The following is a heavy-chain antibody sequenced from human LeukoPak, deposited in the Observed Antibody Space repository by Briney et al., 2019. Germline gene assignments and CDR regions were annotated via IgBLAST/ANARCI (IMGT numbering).Heavy chain of an antibody. J-gene: IGHJ4*02. V-gene: IGHV4-34*01. CDR2: INHSGST. CDR3: ARAFRDGYSSSWYFDY. Sequence: TSETLSLTCAVYGGSFSGCYWSWIRQPPGKGLEWIGEINHSGSTNYNPSLKSRVTISVDTSKNQFSLKLSSVTAADTAVYYCARAFRDGYSSSWYFDYWGQGTLVTVSS. D-gene: IGHD6-6*01. CDR1: GGSFSGCY.